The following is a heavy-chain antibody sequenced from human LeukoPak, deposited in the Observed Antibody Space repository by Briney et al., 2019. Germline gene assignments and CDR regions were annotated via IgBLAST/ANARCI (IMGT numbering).Heavy chain of an antibody. Sequence: RASVNVSCKASGGTFSSYAISWVRQAPGQGLEWMGGIIPIFGTANYAQKFQGRVTITADESTSTAYMELSSLRSEDTAVYYCARSYDYGDYYFDYWGQGTLVTVSS. CDR1: GGTFSSYA. CDR2: IIPIFGTA. J-gene: IGHJ4*02. CDR3: ARSYDYGDYYFDY. V-gene: IGHV1-69*13. D-gene: IGHD4-17*01.